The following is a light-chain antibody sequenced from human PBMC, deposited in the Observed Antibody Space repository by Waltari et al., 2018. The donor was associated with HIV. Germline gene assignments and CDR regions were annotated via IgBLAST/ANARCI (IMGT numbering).Light chain of an antibody. CDR1: SSDIGSNT. CDR2: RNN. V-gene: IGLV1-44*01. CDR3: AAWDDSLNGYV. Sequence: QSVLTQPPSASGTPGQRINISCSGSSSDIGSNTVHWFPQLPGTAPKLLIYRNNQRPSGVPDRFSGSKSGTSASLAISGLQSEDEADYCCAAWDDSLNGYVFGAGTKVTVL. J-gene: IGLJ1*01.